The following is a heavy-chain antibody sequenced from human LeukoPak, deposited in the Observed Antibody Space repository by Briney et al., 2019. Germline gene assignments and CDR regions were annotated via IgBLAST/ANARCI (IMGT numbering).Heavy chain of an antibody. CDR3: ARAAAYGSGSYSLGWFDP. CDR1: GFTVSSNY. V-gene: IGHV3-66*01. D-gene: IGHD3-10*01. J-gene: IGHJ5*02. Sequence: GSLRLSCAASGFTVSSNYMSWVRQAPGKGLEWVSVIYSGGSTYYADSVKGRFTISRDNSKNTLYLQMNSLRAEDTAVYYCARAAAYGSGSYSLGWFDPWGQGTLVTVSS. CDR2: IYSGGST.